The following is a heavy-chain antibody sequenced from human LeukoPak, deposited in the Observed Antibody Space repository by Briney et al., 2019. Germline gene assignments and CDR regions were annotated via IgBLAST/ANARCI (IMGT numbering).Heavy chain of an antibody. V-gene: IGHV4-59*01. Sequence: SETLSLTCTVSGGSISSYYWSWIRQPPGKGLKWIGYIYYSGSTNYNPSLRSRVTISVDTSKNQFSLKLSSVTAADTAVYYCAREIGGTTDYYYYYYMDVWGKGTTVTVSS. CDR3: AREIGGTTDYYYYYYMDV. D-gene: IGHD4-23*01. J-gene: IGHJ6*03. CDR2: IYYSGST. CDR1: GGSISSYY.